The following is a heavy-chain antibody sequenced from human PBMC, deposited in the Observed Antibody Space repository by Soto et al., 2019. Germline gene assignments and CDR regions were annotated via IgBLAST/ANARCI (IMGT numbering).Heavy chain of an antibody. J-gene: IGHJ6*02. CDR1: GGSVSSGSYY. Sequence: QVQLQESGPGLVKPSETLSLTCTVSGGSVSSGSYYWSWIRQPPGKGLEWIGYIYYSGSTNYNPSLKSRVTISVDTSKNQFSLKLSSVTAADTAVYYWARDTGGSGSMDYYYGMDVWGQGTTVTVSS. V-gene: IGHV4-61*01. CDR3: ARDTGGSGSMDYYYGMDV. D-gene: IGHD3-10*01. CDR2: IYYSGST.